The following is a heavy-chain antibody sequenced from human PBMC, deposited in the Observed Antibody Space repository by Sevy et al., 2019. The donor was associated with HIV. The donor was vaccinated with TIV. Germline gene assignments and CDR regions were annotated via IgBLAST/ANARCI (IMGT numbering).Heavy chain of an antibody. Sequence: GGSLRLSCAASGFTFSNAWMSWVRQAPGKGLEWVGRIKSKTDGGTTDYAATVKGRLTISKDDSKNTLYLKINSLETEDTAEYYCTTEGYSSSSFDYWGQGTLVTVSS. CDR3: TTEGYSSSSFDY. V-gene: IGHV3-15*01. J-gene: IGHJ4*02. CDR2: IKSKTDGGTT. CDR1: GFTFSNAW. D-gene: IGHD6-13*01.